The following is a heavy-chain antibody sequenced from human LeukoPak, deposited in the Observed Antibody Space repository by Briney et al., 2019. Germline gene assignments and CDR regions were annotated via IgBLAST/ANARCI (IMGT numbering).Heavy chain of an antibody. J-gene: IGHJ4*02. Sequence: GGSLRLSCAASGFTFSSYSMNWVRQAPGKGLEWVSSISSSSSYIYYADSVKGRFTISRDNAKNSLYLQMNSLRAEDTAVYYCARDGREGSSWPYYFDYWGQGTLVTVSS. CDR1: GFTFSSYS. CDR2: ISSSSSYI. CDR3: ARDGREGSSWPYYFDY. V-gene: IGHV3-21*01. D-gene: IGHD6-13*01.